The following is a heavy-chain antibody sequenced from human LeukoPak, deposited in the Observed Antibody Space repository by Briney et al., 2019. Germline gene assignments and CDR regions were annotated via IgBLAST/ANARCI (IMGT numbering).Heavy chain of an antibody. CDR3: ARVRDSYFDY. D-gene: IGHD3-10*01. V-gene: IGHV1-18*01. Sequence: GASVKVSCKASGYTFTSYDINWVRQATGQGLEWMGWMNPNSGNTNYAQKLQGRVTMTTDTSTSTAYMELRSLRSDDTAVYYCARVRDSYFDYWGQGTLVTVSS. CDR2: MNPNSGNT. CDR1: GYTFTSYD. J-gene: IGHJ4*02.